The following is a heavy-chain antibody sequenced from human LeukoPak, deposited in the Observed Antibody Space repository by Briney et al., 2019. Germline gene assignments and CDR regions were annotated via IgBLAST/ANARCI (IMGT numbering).Heavy chain of an antibody. V-gene: IGHV3-30*02. CDR3: ARRIAAYYYMDV. Sequence: GGSLRLSCAASGFTFKNYAMHWVRQAPGKGLDWVAFIRYDGNNKFYADSVKGRFTISRDNAKNSLYLQMNSLRAEDTALYYCARRIAAYYYMDVWGKGTTVTVSS. CDR2: IRYDGNNK. CDR1: GFTFKNYA. D-gene: IGHD6-13*01. J-gene: IGHJ6*03.